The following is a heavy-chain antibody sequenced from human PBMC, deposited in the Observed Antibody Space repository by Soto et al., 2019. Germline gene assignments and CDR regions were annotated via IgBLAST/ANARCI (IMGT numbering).Heavy chain of an antibody. CDR1: GGSISSVKW. D-gene: IGHD6-13*01. CDR2: IYYGGST. V-gene: IGHV4-4*02. CDR3: KAGIAAAGRADY. Sequence: QVHLQESGPGLVKPSGTLSLTCAVSGGSISSVKWWGWVRQPPGKGLEWIGEIYYGGSTNYNPSLKSRVKISVDKSKNQLSLKLTSVTAADTAMYYCKAGIAAAGRADYWGQGTLVTVSS. J-gene: IGHJ4*02.